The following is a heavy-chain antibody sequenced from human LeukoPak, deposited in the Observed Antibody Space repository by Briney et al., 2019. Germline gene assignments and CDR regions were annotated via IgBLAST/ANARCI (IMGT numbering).Heavy chain of an antibody. CDR2: IYDSGST. CDR1: GGPFSGYY. V-gene: IGHV4-59*01. CDR3: ARSSYGEYDFDN. D-gene: IGHD4-17*01. Sequence: SETLSLTCAVHGGPFSGYYWSWIRQPPGKGLEWIGYIYDSGSTSYNPSLKSRVTISVDTSKNQFSLKLSSVTAADTAVYYCARSSYGEYDFDNWGQGTLVTVSS. J-gene: IGHJ4*02.